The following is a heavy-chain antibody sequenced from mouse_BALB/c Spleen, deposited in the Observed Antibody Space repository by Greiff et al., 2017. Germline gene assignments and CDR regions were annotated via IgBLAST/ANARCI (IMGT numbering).Heavy chain of an antibody. D-gene: IGHD1-1*01. J-gene: IGHJ4*01. CDR3: ARDYYGSPY. Sequence: EVMLVESGGGLVQPGGSLKLSCAASGFTFSSYGMSWVRQTPDKRLELVATINSNGGSTYYPDSVKGRFTISRDNAKNTLYLQMSSLKSEDTAMYYCARDYYGSPYWGQGTSVTVSS. CDR2: INSNGGST. V-gene: IGHV5-6-3*01. CDR1: GFTFSSYG.